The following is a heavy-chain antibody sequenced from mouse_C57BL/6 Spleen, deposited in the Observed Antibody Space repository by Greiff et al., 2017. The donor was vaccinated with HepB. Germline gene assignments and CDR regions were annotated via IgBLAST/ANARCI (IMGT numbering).Heavy chain of an antibody. CDR3: ARGTTVVATDFDY. Sequence: QVQLQQPGAELVKPGASVKLSCKASGYTFTSYWMQWVKQRPGQGLEWIGEIDPSDSYTNYNQKFKGKATLTVDTSSSTAYMQLSSLTSEDSAVYYCARGTTVVATDFDYWGQGTTLTVSS. J-gene: IGHJ2*01. CDR1: GYTFTSYW. D-gene: IGHD1-1*01. CDR2: IDPSDSYT. V-gene: IGHV1-50*01.